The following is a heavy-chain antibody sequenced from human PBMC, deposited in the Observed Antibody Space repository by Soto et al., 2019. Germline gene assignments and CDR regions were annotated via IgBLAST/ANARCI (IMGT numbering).Heavy chain of an antibody. CDR3: ARNPYYDFWSGYYGGFDP. Sequence: ASLKVSCKASGYTFTSYDINWVRQATGQGLEWMGWMNPNSGNTGYAQKFQGRVTMTRNTSISTAYMELSSLRSEDTAVYYCARNPYYDFWSGYYGGFDPWGQGTLVTVSS. CDR1: GYTFTSYD. V-gene: IGHV1-8*01. J-gene: IGHJ5*02. D-gene: IGHD3-3*01. CDR2: MNPNSGNT.